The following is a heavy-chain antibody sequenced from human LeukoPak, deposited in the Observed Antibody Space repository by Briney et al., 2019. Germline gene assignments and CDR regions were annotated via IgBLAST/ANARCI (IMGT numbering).Heavy chain of an antibody. D-gene: IGHD3-3*01. V-gene: IGHV1-2*06. J-gene: IGHJ5*02. CDR3: ARDSGNYWSGYYAFDP. CDR1: GYTFTGYY. CDR2: INPNSGGT. Sequence: ASVKVSCKASGYTFTGYYMNWVRQAPGQGLEWMGRINPNSGGTNYAQKFQGRVTMTRDTSISTAYMELSRLRSDDTAVYYCARDSGNYWSGYYAFDPWGQGTLVTVSS.